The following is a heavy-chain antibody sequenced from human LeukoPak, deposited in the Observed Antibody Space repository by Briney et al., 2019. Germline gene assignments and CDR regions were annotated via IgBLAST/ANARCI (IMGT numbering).Heavy chain of an antibody. CDR3: SRDRRHGDYDEY. CDR1: GGTFSSYT. CDR2: IIPIFGTA. V-gene: IGHV1-69*13. Sequence: ASVKLSCNASGGTFSSYTISWVRQAPGQGLEWMGGIIPIFGTANYAQKFQGRVTITADESTSTAYMELSSLRSEDTAVYYCSRDRRHGDYDEYWGQGTLVTVSS. D-gene: IGHD4-17*01. J-gene: IGHJ4*02.